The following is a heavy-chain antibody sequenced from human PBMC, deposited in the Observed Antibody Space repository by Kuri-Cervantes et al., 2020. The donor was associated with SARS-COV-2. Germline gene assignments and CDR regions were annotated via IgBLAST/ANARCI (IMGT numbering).Heavy chain of an antibody. CDR1: GFTFSSYG. CDR3: TRVSIAGRRGISDF. D-gene: IGHD6-6*01. Sequence: GESLRLSCAASGFTFSSYGMHWVRQAPGKGLEWVSSISSSSSQRYYVDSVKGRFTITRDNAKNSLYLQMNSLRGDDTAVYYCTRVSIAGRRGISDFWGQGTVVTVSS. V-gene: IGHV3-21*04. CDR2: ISSSSSQR. J-gene: IGHJ4*02.